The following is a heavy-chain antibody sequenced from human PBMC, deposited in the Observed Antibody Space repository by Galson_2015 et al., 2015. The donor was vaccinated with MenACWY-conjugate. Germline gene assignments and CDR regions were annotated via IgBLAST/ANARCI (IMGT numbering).Heavy chain of an antibody. CDR1: GFAFRDFC. CDR3: VRGSSGSRGMDI. V-gene: IGHV3-74*03. D-gene: IGHD6-19*01. CDR2: ICAGGISI. Sequence: SLRLSCAASGFAFRDFCMHWVRQAPGKGLECVSRICAGGISIMYGDSVRGRFTISRDDAENTLYLQMDSLRADDTAVYFCVRGSSGSRGMDIWGQETTVTVSS. J-gene: IGHJ6*02.